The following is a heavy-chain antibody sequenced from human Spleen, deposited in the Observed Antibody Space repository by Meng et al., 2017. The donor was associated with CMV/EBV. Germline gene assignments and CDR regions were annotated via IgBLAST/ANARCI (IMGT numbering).Heavy chain of an antibody. CDR1: GFTFSSYG. V-gene: IGHV3-30*02. J-gene: IGHJ6*02. CDR3: ARVMTAQGTYGLDV. D-gene: IGHD2-21*02. Sequence: GGSLRLSCAASGFTFSSYGIHWVRQAPGKGLEWVAFIRYDGTHQYYAGSVKGRFTISRDSSKNMVYLQMNSLKVEDTAVYFCARVMTAQGTYGLDVWGQGTPVTVSS. CDR2: IRYDGTHQ.